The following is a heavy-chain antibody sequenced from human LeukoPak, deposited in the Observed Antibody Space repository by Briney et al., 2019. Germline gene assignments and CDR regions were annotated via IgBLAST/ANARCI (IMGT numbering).Heavy chain of an antibody. CDR1: GFPFSTYL. CDR3: ARQRPNSDCFDY. CDR2: TSYDGSNK. V-gene: IGHV3-30-3*01. J-gene: IGHJ4*02. Sequence: PGGSLRLSCAASGFPFSTYLMHWVRQTPGKGLEWVAVTSYDGSNKYYADSVKGRFTTSRDNSKNTLYLQVNSLRAEDTAVYYCARQRPNSDCFDYWGRGTLVTVSS. D-gene: IGHD2-21*02.